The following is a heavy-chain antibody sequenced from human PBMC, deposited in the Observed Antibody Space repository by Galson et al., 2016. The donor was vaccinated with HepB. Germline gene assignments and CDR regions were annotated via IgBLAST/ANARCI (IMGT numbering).Heavy chain of an antibody. V-gene: IGHV3-48*02. Sequence: SLRLSCAASGFTFSSYSMNWVRQAPGKGLEWVSYIGGTGSRIYYADSAKGRFTISRDNAKNSVYLHMNSLRDDDTAVYYCARDVSPYASPPDYWGQGTLVTVSS. CDR1: GFTFSSYS. CDR3: ARDVSPYASPPDY. D-gene: IGHD2-2*01. J-gene: IGHJ4*02. CDR2: IGGTGSRI.